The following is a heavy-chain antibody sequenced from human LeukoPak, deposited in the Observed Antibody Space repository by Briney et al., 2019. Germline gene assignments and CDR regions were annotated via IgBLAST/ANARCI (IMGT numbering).Heavy chain of an antibody. D-gene: IGHD2-21*02. Sequence: TSETLSLTCAVYGGSFSGYYWSWIRQPPGKGLEWIGDINHGGSTNYNPSLKGRVTISVDTSKNQFSLKLSSVTAADTAVFYCARGGAYCGGHCYLDFDSWGQGTLVTVSS. CDR3: ARGGAYCGGHCYLDFDS. CDR2: INHGGST. CDR1: GGSFSGYY. J-gene: IGHJ5*01. V-gene: IGHV4-34*01.